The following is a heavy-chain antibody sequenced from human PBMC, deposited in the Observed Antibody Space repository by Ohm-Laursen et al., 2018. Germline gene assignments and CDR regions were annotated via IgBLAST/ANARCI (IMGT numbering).Heavy chain of an antibody. CDR3: ARNWNDGRGMDL. V-gene: IGHV1-2*02. CDR2: TNPNSGGT. CDR1: GYTFTSYG. D-gene: IGHD1-1*01. J-gene: IGHJ6*02. Sequence: SSVKVSCKASGYTFTSYGISWVRQAPGQGLEWMGWTNPNSGGTNYAQKFQGRVTMTRDTSISTAYMELSRLRSDDTAVYYCARNWNDGRGMDLWGQGTTVTVSS.